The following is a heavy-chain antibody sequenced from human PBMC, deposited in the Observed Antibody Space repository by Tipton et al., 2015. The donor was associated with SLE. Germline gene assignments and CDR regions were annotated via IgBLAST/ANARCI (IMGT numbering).Heavy chain of an antibody. CDR1: GFTFSSYG. Sequence: SLRLSCAASGFTFSSYGMHWVRQAPGKGLEWVAVIWYDGSNKYYADSVKGRFTISRDNSKNTLYLQMNSLRAEDTAVYYCARATFAVAGDYWGQGTLVTVSS. V-gene: IGHV3-33*01. J-gene: IGHJ4*02. CDR2: IWYDGSNK. CDR3: ARATFAVAGDY. D-gene: IGHD6-19*01.